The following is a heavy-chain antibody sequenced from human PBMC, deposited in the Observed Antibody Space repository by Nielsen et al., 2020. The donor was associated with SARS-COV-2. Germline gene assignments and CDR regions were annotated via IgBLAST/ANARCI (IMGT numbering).Heavy chain of an antibody. J-gene: IGHJ4*02. Sequence: GSLKISCAASGFTVSSNYMSWVRQAPGKGLEWVSVIYSGGSTYYADSVKGRFTISRDNSKNTLYLQMNSLRAEDTAVYYCAREVYSSGWYFFDYWGQGTLVTVSS. V-gene: IGHV3-66*01. CDR1: GFTVSSNY. CDR2: IYSGGST. D-gene: IGHD6-19*01. CDR3: AREVYSSGWYFFDY.